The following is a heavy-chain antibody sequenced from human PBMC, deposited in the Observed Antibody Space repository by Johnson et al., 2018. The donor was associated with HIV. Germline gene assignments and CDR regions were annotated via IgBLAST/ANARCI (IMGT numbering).Heavy chain of an antibody. CDR1: GFSFSSYG. CDR3: AKDPVARGFVFDGFDM. D-gene: IGHD5-12*01. J-gene: IGHJ3*02. Sequence: QVQLVESGGGVVQPGGSLRLSCAASGFSFSSYGMHWVRQAPGKGLEWVAFIQYEGDTKDYADSVKGRFNIFRDNSENTLYLQMNSLRAEDTAVYYCAKDPVARGFVFDGFDMWGQGTMVTVS. V-gene: IGHV3-30*02. CDR2: IQYEGDTK.